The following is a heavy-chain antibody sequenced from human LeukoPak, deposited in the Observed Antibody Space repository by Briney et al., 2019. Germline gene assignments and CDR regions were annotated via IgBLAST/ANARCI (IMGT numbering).Heavy chain of an antibody. CDR3: AKNGERGVVPAAIAR. D-gene: IGHD2-2*01. CDR1: GFTFSSYG. V-gene: IGHV3-30*02. Sequence: GGSLRLSCAASGFTFSSYGMHWVRQAPGKGLEWVAFIRYDGSNKYYADSVKGRFTISRDNSKNTLYLQMNSLRAEDTAVYYCAKNGERGVVPAAIARWGQGTLVTVSS. J-gene: IGHJ5*02. CDR2: IRYDGSNK.